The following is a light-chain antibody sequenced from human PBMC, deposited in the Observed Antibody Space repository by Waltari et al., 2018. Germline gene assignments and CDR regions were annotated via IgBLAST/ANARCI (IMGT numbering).Light chain of an antibody. V-gene: IGLV1-47*01. J-gene: IGLJ1*01. CDR3: AAWDGSLSGYV. CDR2: NND. CDR1: YSNVGNDH. Sequence: QSVLTQPPSASATPGQRVTISCSGSYSNVGNDHVYCYQQLPGTAPRLLIYNNDVRPSGVSDRFSGSKSGTSAFLAISGLRSEDEADYYCAAWDGSLSGYVFGIGTKVTVL.